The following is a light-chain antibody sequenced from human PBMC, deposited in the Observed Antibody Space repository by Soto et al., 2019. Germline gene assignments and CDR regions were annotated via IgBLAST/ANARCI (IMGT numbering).Light chain of an antibody. V-gene: IGKV3-20*01. Sequence: IVLTQSPATLSLSPGERATLSCTASQHVTTTYIAWYQQKFGQAPRLLIYGASTRATGTPDRFTGGGFGTDFTLTISRVEPEDFAVYYCQQYDSSFTFAGGTKVEMK. J-gene: IGKJ4*01. CDR2: GAS. CDR3: QQYDSSFT. CDR1: QHVTTTY.